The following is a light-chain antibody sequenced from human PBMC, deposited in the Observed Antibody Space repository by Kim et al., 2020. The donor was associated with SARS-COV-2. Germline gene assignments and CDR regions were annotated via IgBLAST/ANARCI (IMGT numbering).Light chain of an antibody. V-gene: IGKV3-11*01. CDR3: QQRSNWHPIT. CDR2: DAS. CDR1: QSVSNN. Sequence: SPGERAPLSCWANQSVSNNLAWYQQKLGQTPRLLIYDASKRATGIPARFSGSGSGTDFTLTISSLEPEDFAVYFCQQRSNWHPITFGPGTKVDIK. J-gene: IGKJ3*01.